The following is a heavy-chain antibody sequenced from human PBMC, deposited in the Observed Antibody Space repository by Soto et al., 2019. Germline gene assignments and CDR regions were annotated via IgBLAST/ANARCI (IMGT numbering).Heavy chain of an antibody. V-gene: IGHV3-30*18. CDR2: TSYDGSNK. CDR3: AKDGKRYNWNLDYYYYGMDV. J-gene: IGHJ6*02. D-gene: IGHD1-7*01. CDR1: GFTFSSYG. Sequence: HPGGSLRLSCAASGFTFSSYGMHWVRQAPGKGLEWVAVTSYDGSNKYYADSVKGRFTISRDNSKNTLYLQMNSLRAEDTAVYYCAKDGKRYNWNLDYYYYGMDVWGQGTTVTVSS.